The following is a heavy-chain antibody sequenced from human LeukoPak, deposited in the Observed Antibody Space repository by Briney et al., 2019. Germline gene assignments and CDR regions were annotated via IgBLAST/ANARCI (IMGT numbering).Heavy chain of an antibody. CDR3: ARDYTYYDFWSGYSGGFDP. D-gene: IGHD3-3*01. V-gene: IGHV4-59*01. CDR1: GGSISSYY. CDR2: IYYSGST. J-gene: IGHJ5*02. Sequence: PSETLSLTCTVSGGSISSYYWSWIRQPPGKGLEWIGYIYYSGSTNYNPSLKSRVTISVDTSKNQFSLELSSVTAADTAVYYCARDYTYYDFWSGYSGGFDPWGQGTLVTVSS.